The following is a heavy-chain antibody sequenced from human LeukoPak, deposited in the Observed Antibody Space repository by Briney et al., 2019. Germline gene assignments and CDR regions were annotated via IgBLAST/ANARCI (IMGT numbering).Heavy chain of an antibody. Sequence: GGSLRLSCAASRFTFSSYWMTWVRQAPGKGLEWVANIRQDGSEKYYVDSVKGRFTISRDNARNSLYLQMTILRADDTSLYYCARDTAGLFDYWDQGSLVTVSS. CDR3: ARDTAGLFDY. CDR2: IRQDGSEK. CDR1: RFTFSSYW. J-gene: IGHJ4*02. V-gene: IGHV3-7*01. D-gene: IGHD6-13*01.